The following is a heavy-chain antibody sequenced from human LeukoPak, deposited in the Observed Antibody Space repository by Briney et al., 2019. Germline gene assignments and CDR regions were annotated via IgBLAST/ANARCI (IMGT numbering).Heavy chain of an antibody. CDR2: IYYSGST. Sequence: PSETLSLTCTVSGGSISSGDYYWSWIRQPPGKGLEWIGYIYYSGSTYYNPSLKSRVTISVDTSKNQFSLKLSSVTAADTAVYYCARELITTPPVDIWGRGTMVTVSS. V-gene: IGHV4-30-4*01. CDR1: GGSISSGDYY. CDR3: ARELITTPPVDI. J-gene: IGHJ3*02. D-gene: IGHD3-22*01.